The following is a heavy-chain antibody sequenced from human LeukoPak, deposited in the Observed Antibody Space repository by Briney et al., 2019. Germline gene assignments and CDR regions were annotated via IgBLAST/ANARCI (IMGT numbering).Heavy chain of an antibody. CDR2: ISSSGSTI. V-gene: IGHV3-48*04. J-gene: IGHJ4*02. Sequence: GGSLRLSCAASGFIFSSYSMNWVRQAPGKGLEWVSYISSSGSTIYYADSVKGRFTISRDNAKNSLYLQMNSLRAEDTAVYYCARGGDYGDIDYWGQGTLVTASS. D-gene: IGHD4-17*01. CDR1: GFIFSSYS. CDR3: ARGGDYGDIDY.